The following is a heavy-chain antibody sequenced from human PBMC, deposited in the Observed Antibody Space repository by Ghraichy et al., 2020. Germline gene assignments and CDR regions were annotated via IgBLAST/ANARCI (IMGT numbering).Heavy chain of an antibody. V-gene: IGHV3-74*01. D-gene: IGHD3-10*01. Sequence: LNISCAASGFIFSGFWMHWVRQAPGKGLVWVSRIYSDGSGTSYADSVKGRFTISRDNAKDTLYLQMNTLRAEDTAVYYCARDRARGMDVWGQGTTVTVSS. CDR1: GFIFSGFW. CDR3: ARDRARGMDV. CDR2: IYSDGSGT. J-gene: IGHJ6*02.